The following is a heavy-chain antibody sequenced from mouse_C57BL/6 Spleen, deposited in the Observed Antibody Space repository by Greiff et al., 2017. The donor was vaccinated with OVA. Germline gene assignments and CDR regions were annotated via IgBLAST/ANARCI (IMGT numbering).Heavy chain of an antibody. CDR2: IWRGGST. D-gene: IGHD1-1*01. J-gene: IGHJ4*01. V-gene: IGHV2-5*01. Sequence: VQLQQSGPGLVQPSQSLSITCTVSGFSLTSYGVHWVRQSPGKGLEWLGVIWRGGSTDYNAAFMSRLSITKDNSKSQVFFKMNSLQADDTAIYYCAKKGYGSKDYYAMDYWGQGTSVTVSS. CDR1: GFSLTSYG. CDR3: AKKGYGSKDYYAMDY.